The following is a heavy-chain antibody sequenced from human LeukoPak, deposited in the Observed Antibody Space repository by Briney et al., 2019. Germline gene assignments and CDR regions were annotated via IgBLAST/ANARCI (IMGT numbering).Heavy chain of an antibody. CDR3: ARADRDGYNGFDY. CDR1: GYTFTGYY. D-gene: IGHD5-24*01. Sequence: ASVKVSCKASGYTFTGYYMHWVRQAPGQGLEWMGIINPSGGSTSYARKFQGRVTITRDTSTSTVYMELSSLRSEDTAVYYCARADRDGYNGFDYWGQGTLVTVSS. V-gene: IGHV1-46*01. CDR2: INPSGGST. J-gene: IGHJ4*02.